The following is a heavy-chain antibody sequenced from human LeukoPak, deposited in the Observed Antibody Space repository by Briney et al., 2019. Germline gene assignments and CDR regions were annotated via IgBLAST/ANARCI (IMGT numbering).Heavy chain of an antibody. Sequence: GGSLRLSCAASGFTSSGDWMSWVRQAPGKGLEWVANVNQDESEKFSVDSVWGRFTIPRDNAKNSLYLQMSSLRPEDTAFYYCTNPYTGLWGQGTLVTVSS. V-gene: IGHV3-7*03. CDR3: TNPYTGL. CDR2: VNQDESEK. J-gene: IGHJ4*02. CDR1: GFTSSGDW.